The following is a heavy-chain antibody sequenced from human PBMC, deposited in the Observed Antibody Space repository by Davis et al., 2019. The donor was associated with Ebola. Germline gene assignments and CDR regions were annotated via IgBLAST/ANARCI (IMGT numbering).Heavy chain of an antibody. CDR2: IYPDDSDT. V-gene: IGHV5-51*01. CDR1: GYSFTNYW. J-gene: IGHJ4*02. Sequence: GESLKIPCKGSGYSFTNYWIGWVRQMPGKGLEWTGIIYPDDSDTRYSPSFEGQVTISADKSINTAYLQWGSLKASDTAMYYCARPDNIGYYFDYWGQGTLVTVSS. D-gene: IGHD6-13*01. CDR3: ARPDNIGYYFDY.